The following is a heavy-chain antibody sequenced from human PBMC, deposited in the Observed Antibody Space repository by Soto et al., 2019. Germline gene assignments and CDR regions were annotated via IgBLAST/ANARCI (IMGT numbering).Heavy chain of an antibody. CDR3: ERGGSKIRGRNFIDA. CDR2: YFDSGRN. CDR1: GGSISTRDW. D-gene: IGHD4-4*01. Sequence: SETLSLTSTVSGGSISTRDWWRSVRQSPGKGLERIGNYFDSGRNMYNPSLKSRLTISVDTPKNMFSLKLSSVTAADPSVYHCERGGSKIRGRNFIDAWGQGVPVTVSS. V-gene: IGHV4-4*02. J-gene: IGHJ5*02.